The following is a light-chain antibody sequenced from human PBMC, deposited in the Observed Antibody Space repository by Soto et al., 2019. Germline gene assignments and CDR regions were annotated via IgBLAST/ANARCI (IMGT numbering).Light chain of an antibody. V-gene: IGKV3-15*01. J-gene: IGKJ4*01. CDR2: GTS. CDR1: QSVNIN. Sequence: EIVMTQSPATLSVSPGERVTLSCRASQSVNINLAWYQQKPGQAPRLLIYGTSTRATGVPARFSGSGSGTEFTLTISNLQSEDFAVYYCQQYNDWPPLTFGGGTKVDIK. CDR3: QQYNDWPPLT.